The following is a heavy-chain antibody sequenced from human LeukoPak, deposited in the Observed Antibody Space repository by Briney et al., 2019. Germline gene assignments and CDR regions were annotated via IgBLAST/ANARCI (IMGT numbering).Heavy chain of an antibody. CDR2: IVVGSGNT. V-gene: IGHV1-58*02. Sequence: GASVKVSCKASGVTFTSSAMQWVRQARGQRLEWIGWIVVGSGNTNYAQKFQERVTITRDMSTSTAYMELSSLRSEDTAVYYCAAAEIVGARGRNFDYWGQGTLVTVSS. CDR1: GVTFTSSA. CDR3: AAAEIVGARGRNFDY. D-gene: IGHD1-26*01. J-gene: IGHJ4*02.